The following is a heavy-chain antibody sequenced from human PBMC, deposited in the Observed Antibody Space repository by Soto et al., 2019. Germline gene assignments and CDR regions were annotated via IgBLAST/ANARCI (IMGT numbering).Heavy chain of an antibody. D-gene: IGHD2-2*01. CDR2: ISAYNGNT. Sequence: QVQLVQSGAEVKKPGASVKVSCKASGYTFTSYGISWVRQAPGQGLEWMGWISAYNGNTNYAQKLQGRVTMTTDTSTSTAYMELRSLRSDDTAVYYCARIHYCSSTSCGPEDYYYYYGMDVWGQGTTVTVSS. CDR3: ARIHYCSSTSCGPEDYYYYYGMDV. J-gene: IGHJ6*02. CDR1: GYTFTSYG. V-gene: IGHV1-18*04.